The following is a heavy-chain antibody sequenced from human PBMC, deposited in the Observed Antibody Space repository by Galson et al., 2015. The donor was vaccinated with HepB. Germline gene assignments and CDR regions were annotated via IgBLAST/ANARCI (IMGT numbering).Heavy chain of an antibody. CDR1: GYTFPTYW. D-gene: IGHD3-22*01. Sequence: QSGAEVKKPGEPLTISCKGSGYTFPTYWISWVRQMPGRGLEWLGSIDPSDSDTRYTESMQGHVTISADKSISTAYLQWSSLKASDAAIYYCARHNQLRFDDDSSGYQDDAFDIWGQGTMVTLSS. V-gene: IGHV5-10-1*01. CDR3: ARHNQLRFDDDSSGYQDDAFDI. J-gene: IGHJ3*02. CDR2: IDPSDSDT.